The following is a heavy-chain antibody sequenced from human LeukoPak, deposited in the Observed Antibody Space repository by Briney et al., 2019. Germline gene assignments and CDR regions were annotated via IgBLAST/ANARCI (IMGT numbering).Heavy chain of an antibody. Sequence: GSSVKVSCKASGGTFSSYAISGVRQAPGQGREWMGRIIPILGIASYAQKFQGRVTIPTDEPTSTAYMELSSLRSEDTAVYYCASDLARRRDGYNLGDYWGQGTLVTVSS. CDR3: ASDLARRRDGYNLGDY. V-gene: IGHV1-69*04. J-gene: IGHJ4*02. D-gene: IGHD5-24*01. CDR1: GGTFSSYA. CDR2: IIPILGIA.